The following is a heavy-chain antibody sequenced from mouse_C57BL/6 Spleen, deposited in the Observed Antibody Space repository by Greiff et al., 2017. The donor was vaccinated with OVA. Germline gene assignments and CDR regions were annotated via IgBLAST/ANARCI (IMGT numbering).Heavy chain of an antibody. Sequence: EVQLVESGPGLVKPSQSLSLTCSVTGYSITSGYYWNWIRQFPGNKLEWMGYISYDGSNNYNPSLKNRISITRDTSKNQFFLKLNSVTTEDTATYYCASYGSLFDYWGQGTTLTVSS. CDR2: ISYDGSN. D-gene: IGHD1-1*01. CDR1: GYSITSGYY. V-gene: IGHV3-6*01. CDR3: ASYGSLFDY. J-gene: IGHJ2*01.